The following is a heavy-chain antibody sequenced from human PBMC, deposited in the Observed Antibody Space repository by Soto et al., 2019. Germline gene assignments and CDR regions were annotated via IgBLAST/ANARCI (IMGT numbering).Heavy chain of an antibody. D-gene: IGHD2-2*01. V-gene: IGHV3-9*01. Sequence: SLKISCAASGFTFDDYAMHWVRQAPGKGLEWVSGISWNSGSIGYADSVKGRFTISRDNAKNSLYLQMNSLRAEDTALYYCAKDNREDIVVVPAALNLYYYYYYMDVWGKGTTVTVSS. CDR3: AKDNREDIVVVPAALNLYYYYYYMDV. CDR2: ISWNSGSI. CDR1: GFTFDDYA. J-gene: IGHJ6*03.